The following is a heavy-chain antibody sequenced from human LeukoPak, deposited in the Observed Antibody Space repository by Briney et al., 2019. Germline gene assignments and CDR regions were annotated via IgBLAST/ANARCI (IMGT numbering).Heavy chain of an antibody. D-gene: IGHD2-15*01. CDR3: AKGGLVVVAATFDY. Sequence: GRSLRLSCAASGFTFDDYAMHWVRQAPGKGLGWVSGISWNSGSIGYADSVKGRFTISRDNAKNSLYLQMNSLRAEDTALYYCAKGGLVVVAATFDYWGQGTLVTVSS. V-gene: IGHV3-9*01. J-gene: IGHJ4*02. CDR2: ISWNSGSI. CDR1: GFTFDDYA.